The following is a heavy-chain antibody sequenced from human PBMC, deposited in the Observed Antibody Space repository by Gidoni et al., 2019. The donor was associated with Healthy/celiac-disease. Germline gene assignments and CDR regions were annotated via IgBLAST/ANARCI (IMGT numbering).Heavy chain of an antibody. Sequence: EVQLVESGGGLVKPGGSLRLSCAASGFTFSSYSMNWVRQAPGKGLEWVSSISSSSSYIYYADSVKGRFTISRDNAKNSLYLQMNSLRAEDTAVYYCARWDRKWDRNAGAFDIWGQGTMVTVSS. D-gene: IGHD1-26*01. V-gene: IGHV3-21*01. CDR2: ISSSSSYI. J-gene: IGHJ3*02. CDR3: ARWDRKWDRNAGAFDI. CDR1: GFTFSSYS.